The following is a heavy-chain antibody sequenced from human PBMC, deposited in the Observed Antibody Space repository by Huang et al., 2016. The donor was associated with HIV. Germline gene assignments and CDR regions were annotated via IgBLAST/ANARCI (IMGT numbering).Heavy chain of an antibody. CDR3: ARTIAVSGTAY. J-gene: IGHJ4*02. Sequence: QVQLVESGGGVVRPGGSLRLSCAASGFTFSSYGMHWLRQSPGKGREWLTFVRRDCIEKRYVDSVKGRFTISRDNSKDMLYLEMSRLRLEDTGVYYCARTIAVSGTAYWGQGTLVTVSS. CDR2: VRRDCIEK. V-gene: IGHV3-30*02. D-gene: IGHD6-19*01. CDR1: GFTFSSYG.